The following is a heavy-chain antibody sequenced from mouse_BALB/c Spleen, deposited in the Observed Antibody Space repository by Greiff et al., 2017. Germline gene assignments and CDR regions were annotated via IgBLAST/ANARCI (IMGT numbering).Heavy chain of an antibody. V-gene: IGHV1-9*01. D-gene: IGHD2-3*01. CDR3: AKGGDDGYYGGFAY. CDR2: ILPGSGST. Sequence: QVQLQQSGAELMKPGASVKISCKATGYTFSSYWIEWVKQRPGHGLEWIGEILPGSGSTNYNEKFKGKATFTADTSSNTAYMQLSSLTSEDSAVYYCAKGGDDGYYGGFAYGGQGTLVTVSA. CDR1: GYTFSSYW. J-gene: IGHJ3*01.